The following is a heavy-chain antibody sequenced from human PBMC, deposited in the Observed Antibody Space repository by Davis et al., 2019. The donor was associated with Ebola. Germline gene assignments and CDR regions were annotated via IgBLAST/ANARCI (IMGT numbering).Heavy chain of an antibody. CDR3: AREVTADTAMVTVRTPTYYFDY. CDR1: GFTFSSYA. V-gene: IGHV3-30-3*01. J-gene: IGHJ4*02. CDR2: ISYDGSNK. D-gene: IGHD5-18*01. Sequence: GESLKISCAASGFTFSSYAMHWVRQAPGKGLEWVAVISYDGSNKYYADSVKGRFTISRDNSKNTLYLQMNSLRAEDTAVYYCAREVTADTAMVTVRTPTYYFDYWGQGTLVTVSS.